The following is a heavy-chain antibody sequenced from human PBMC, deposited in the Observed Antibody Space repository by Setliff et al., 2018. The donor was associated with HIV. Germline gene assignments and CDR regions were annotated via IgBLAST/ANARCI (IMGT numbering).Heavy chain of an antibody. CDR2: IKYDGSEK. D-gene: IGHD2-21*02. V-gene: IGHV3-7*03. CDR1: GFTFSSYW. Sequence: PGGSLRLSCAASGFTFSSYWMNWVRQAPGKGLEWVANIKYDGSEKYYVDSVKGRFTISRDNAKNSLYLQMNSLRVEDTAVYYCAREVTSFEAFDLWGQGTMVTVSS. CDR3: AREVTSFEAFDL. J-gene: IGHJ3*01.